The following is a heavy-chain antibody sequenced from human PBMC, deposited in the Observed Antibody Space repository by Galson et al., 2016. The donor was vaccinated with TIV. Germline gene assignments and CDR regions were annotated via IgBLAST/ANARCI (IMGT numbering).Heavy chain of an antibody. V-gene: IGHV1-69*13. CDR3: ARGGSTVTRPFDY. J-gene: IGHJ4*02. Sequence: SVKVSCKASGDTFASYAFSWVRQAPGQGLEVMGRIIPILGSSDYAQRFQGRVTITADDSTRTAYMELSSLRFDDTAVYYCARGGSTVTRPFDYWGQGTLVTVSS. CDR1: GDTFASYA. D-gene: IGHD4-17*01. CDR2: IIPILGSS.